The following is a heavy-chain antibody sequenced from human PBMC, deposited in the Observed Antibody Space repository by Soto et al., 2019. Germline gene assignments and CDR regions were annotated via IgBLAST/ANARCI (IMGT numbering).Heavy chain of an antibody. CDR1: GFSFRNYG. CDR3: AKDYDYGDSLPFDC. CDR2: IIGNGDTA. D-gene: IGHD4-17*01. J-gene: IGHJ4*02. Sequence: EVQLLEAGGGLVQPGGSLRLSCAASGFSFRNYGMSWVRQAPGKGLEWLSAIIGNGDTAYYADSVRGRFTISRDNSTNTLYLQLNDLGAEDTAIYYCAKDYDYGDSLPFDCWGQGTLVTVSS. V-gene: IGHV3-23*01.